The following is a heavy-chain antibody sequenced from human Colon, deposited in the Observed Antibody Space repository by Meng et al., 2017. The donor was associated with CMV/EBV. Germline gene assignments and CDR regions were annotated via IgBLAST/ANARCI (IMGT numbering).Heavy chain of an antibody. V-gene: IGHV1-2*06. D-gene: IGHD3-16*01. Sequence: ASVKVSCKASGYTFTGYYMHWVRQAPGQGLEWMGRINPNSGDTNYAQKFQGRVTMTRDTSISTAYMELSRLRSDDTAVYYCRLWRGQGGMDVWGQGTTVTVSS. CDR1: GYTFTGYY. CDR2: INPNSGDT. CDR3: RLWRGQGGMDV. J-gene: IGHJ6*02.